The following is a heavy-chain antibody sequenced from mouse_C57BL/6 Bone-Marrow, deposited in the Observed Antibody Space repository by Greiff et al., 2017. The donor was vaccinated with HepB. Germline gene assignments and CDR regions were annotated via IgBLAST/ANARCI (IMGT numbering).Heavy chain of an antibody. CDR2: ISYDGSN. J-gene: IGHJ3*01. Sequence: VQLQQSGPGLVKPSQSLSLTCSVTGYSITSGYYWNWIRQFPGNKLEWMGYISYDGSNNYNPSLKNRISITRDTSKNQFFLKLNSVTTEDTATYYCARERDGYSFAYWGQGTLVTVSA. D-gene: IGHD2-3*01. CDR1: GYSITSGYY. CDR3: ARERDGYSFAY. V-gene: IGHV3-6*01.